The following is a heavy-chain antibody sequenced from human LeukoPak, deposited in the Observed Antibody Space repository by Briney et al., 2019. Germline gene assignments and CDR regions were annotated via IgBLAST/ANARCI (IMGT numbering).Heavy chain of an antibody. Sequence: GGSLRLSCAASGFTFSSYAMSWARQAPGMGLEWVSAISASGGSTYYADSVKGRFTISRDNAKNSLFLQMNSLRAEDTAVYYCARDIATAGHLAFDYWGQGTLVTVSS. J-gene: IGHJ4*02. V-gene: IGHV3-23*01. CDR2: ISASGGST. CDR3: ARDIATAGHLAFDY. CDR1: GFTFSSYA. D-gene: IGHD6-13*01.